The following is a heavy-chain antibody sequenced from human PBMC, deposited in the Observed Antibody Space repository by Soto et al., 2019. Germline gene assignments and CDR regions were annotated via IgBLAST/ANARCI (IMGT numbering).Heavy chain of an antibody. Sequence: QITLKESGPTLVKPTQTLTLTCTFSGFSLSTSGVGVGWIRQPPGKALEWLALIYWDDDKRYSPSLKSRFTIPNDTSKNQVPRTMTNMDPVDTATYNCAHSVTTTVTTSHFDYWGKGTLVTVSS. V-gene: IGHV2-5*02. D-gene: IGHD4-17*01. CDR2: IYWDDDK. CDR1: GFSLSTSGVG. J-gene: IGHJ4*02. CDR3: AHSVTTTVTTSHFDY.